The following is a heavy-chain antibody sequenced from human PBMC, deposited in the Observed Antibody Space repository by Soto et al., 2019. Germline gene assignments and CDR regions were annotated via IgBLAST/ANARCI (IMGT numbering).Heavy chain of an antibody. CDR1: GGSISSSSYY. CDR3: ARHRLKNWFDP. Sequence: SETLSLTCTVSGGSISSSSYYWGWIRQPPGKGLEWIGSIYYSGSTYYNPSLKSRVTISVDTSKNQFSLKLSSVTAADTAVYYCARHRLKNWFDPWGKGTLVPVAS. V-gene: IGHV4-39*01. J-gene: IGHJ5*02. D-gene: IGHD2-8*01. CDR2: IYYSGST.